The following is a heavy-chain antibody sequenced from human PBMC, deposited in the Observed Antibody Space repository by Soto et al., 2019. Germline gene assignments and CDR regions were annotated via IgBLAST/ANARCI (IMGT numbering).Heavy chain of an antibody. CDR1: GGSIRSYY. J-gene: IGHJ6*02. D-gene: IGHD6-25*01. CDR2: IYTSGTT. V-gene: IGHV4-4*07. CDR3: ARAGSSGFGMDV. Sequence: QVQLQQSGPGLVKPSETLSLTCTVSGGSIRSYYWIWIRQPAGTALEWIGRIYTSGTTNYNPSLKSRVTILLDTSKNQFSLDLSSVTDADTDVYYCARAGSSGFGMDVWGQGTTVTVSS.